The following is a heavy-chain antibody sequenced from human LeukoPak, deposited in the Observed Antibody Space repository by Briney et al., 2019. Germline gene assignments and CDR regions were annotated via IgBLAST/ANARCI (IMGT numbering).Heavy chain of an antibody. Sequence: ASVKVSCKASGYTFTGYYMHWVRQAPGQGLEWMGWINPNSGGTNYAQKVQGRVTMTRDTSISTAYMELSRLRSDDTAVYYCARAYDFWSGRWVWGKGTTVTVSS. V-gene: IGHV1-2*02. D-gene: IGHD3-3*01. CDR2: INPNSGGT. J-gene: IGHJ6*04. CDR3: ARAYDFWSGRWV. CDR1: GYTFTGYY.